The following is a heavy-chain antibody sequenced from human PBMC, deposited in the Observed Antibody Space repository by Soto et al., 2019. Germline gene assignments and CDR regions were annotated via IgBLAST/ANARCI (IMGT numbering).Heavy chain of an antibody. D-gene: IGHD6-13*01. V-gene: IGHV3-48*01. J-gene: IGHJ5*02. CDR3: ARHPERIAAVAWVDP. CDR2: ISSSSSTI. Sequence: EVQLVESGGGLVQPGGSLRLSSAASGFTFSSYSMNWVRQAPGKGLEWVSYISSSSSTIYYADSVKGRFTIARDNAKTSLYLQMNSLRAEGTAGCHRARHPERIAAVAWVDPWGQGNVVTASS. CDR1: GFTFSSYS.